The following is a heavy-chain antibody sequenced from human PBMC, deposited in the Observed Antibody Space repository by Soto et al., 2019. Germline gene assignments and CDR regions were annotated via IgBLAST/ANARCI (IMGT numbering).Heavy chain of an antibody. CDR3: ANIVGANDY. V-gene: IGHV4-4*07. Sequence: PAETLSVTCTVYLAFIYTYYWTWIRRPAGKGLHWIGDIYSSGSANYSPSLKSRVPMSVDSSKNQVSLKLTSVTAADTAVYYCANIVGANDYWGQGTMVTGSS. J-gene: IGHJ4*02. CDR1: LAFIYTYY. CDR2: IYSSGSA. D-gene: IGHD1-26*01.